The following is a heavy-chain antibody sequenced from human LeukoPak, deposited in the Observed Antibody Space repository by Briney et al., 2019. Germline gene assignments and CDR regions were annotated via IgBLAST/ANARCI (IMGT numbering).Heavy chain of an antibody. CDR1: GFTFSSYE. CDR2: ISSSGSTI. V-gene: IGHV3-48*03. J-gene: IGHJ6*03. CDR3: ARFNTAMVPDRYYYMDV. D-gene: IGHD5-18*01. Sequence: GSLRLSCAASGFTFSSYEMNWVRQAPGKGLEWVSYISSSGSTIYYADSVKGRFTISRDNAKNSLYLQMNSLRAEDTAVYYCARFNTAMVPDRYYYMDVWGKGTTVTISS.